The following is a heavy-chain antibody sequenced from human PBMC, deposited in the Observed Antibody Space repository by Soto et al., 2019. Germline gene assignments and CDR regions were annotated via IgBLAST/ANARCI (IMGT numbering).Heavy chain of an antibody. D-gene: IGHD3-22*01. CDR2: INHSGST. CDR1: GGSFSGYY. Sequence: PSETLSLSCAVSGGSFSGYYWSWIRQPPGKGLEGIGEINHSGSTTYNPSLKSRVTISVDTSKNQFSLKLSSVTAADTAVYYCARRHYYDSRGSGAFDIWGQGTMVTVSS. J-gene: IGHJ3*02. V-gene: IGHV4-34*01. CDR3: ARRHYYDSRGSGAFDI.